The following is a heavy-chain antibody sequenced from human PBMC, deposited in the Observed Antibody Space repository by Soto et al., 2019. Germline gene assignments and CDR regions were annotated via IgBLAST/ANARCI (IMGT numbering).Heavy chain of an antibody. CDR2: IILPFGTP. J-gene: IGHJ4*02. V-gene: IGHV1-69*14. CDR3: ARGPDNEGYFDY. Sequence: QVRLVQSEAEVKKPGSSVKVSCKASGGTFSNYAISWVRQAPGQGLEWMGVIILPFGTPNYAQTFQGRATITADKSMSTAYMELSGVTSEDTAVYYCARGPDNEGYFDYWGRGTLVTVSS. CDR1: GGTFSNYA. D-gene: IGHD1-1*01.